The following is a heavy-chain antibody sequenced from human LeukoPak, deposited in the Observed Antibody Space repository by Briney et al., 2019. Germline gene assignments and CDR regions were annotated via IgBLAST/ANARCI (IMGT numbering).Heavy chain of an antibody. CDR1: SGSISGHS. Sequence: SETLSLTCTVFSGSISGHSWSWIRQPPGKGLELIGYIHYSGSTKYNPSLKGRVTISVDTSNNQFSLKLNSVTAADTAMYYCARQGGINYYFDYWGQGALVTVPS. V-gene: IGHV4-59*08. J-gene: IGHJ4*02. D-gene: IGHD2-15*01. CDR3: ARQGGINYYFDY. CDR2: IHYSGST.